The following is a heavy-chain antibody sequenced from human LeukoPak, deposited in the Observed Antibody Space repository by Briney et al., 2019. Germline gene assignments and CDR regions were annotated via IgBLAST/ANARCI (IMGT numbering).Heavy chain of an antibody. CDR3: ARGGYSSSWYVRAPFNYYYYGMYV. CDR2: INPNSGGT. V-gene: IGHV1-2*04. D-gene: IGHD6-13*01. CDR1: GGTFSSYA. J-gene: IGHJ6*02. Sequence: ASVKVSCKASGGTFSSYAISWVRQAPGQGLEWMGWINPNSGGTNYAQKFQGWVTMTRDTSISTAYMELSRLRSDDTAVYYCARGGYSSSWYVRAPFNYYYYGMYVWGQGTTVTVSS.